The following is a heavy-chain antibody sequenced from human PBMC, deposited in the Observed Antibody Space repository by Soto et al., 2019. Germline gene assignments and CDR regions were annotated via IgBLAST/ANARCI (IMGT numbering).Heavy chain of an antibody. D-gene: IGHD3-3*01. CDR1: GFTFSSYW. CDR2: IKQDGSEK. Sequence: WGSLRLSCAASGFTFSSYWMSWVRQAPGKGLEWVANIKQDGSEKYYVDSVKGRFTISRDNAKNSLYLQMNSLRAEDTAVYYCARECPREYDFWSSRYGMDVWGQGTTVTVSS. J-gene: IGHJ6*02. CDR3: ARECPREYDFWSSRYGMDV. V-gene: IGHV3-7*01.